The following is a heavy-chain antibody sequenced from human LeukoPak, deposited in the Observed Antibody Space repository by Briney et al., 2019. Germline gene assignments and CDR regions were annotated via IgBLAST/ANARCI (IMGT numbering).Heavy chain of an antibody. J-gene: IGHJ4*02. CDR1: GYTFTSYG. Sequence: ASVKVSCKASGYTFTSYGISWVRQAPGQGLEWMGRIIPIFGTANYAQKFQGRVTITTDESTSTAYMELSSLRSEDTAVYYCASYYYDSSGYYYRYWGQGTLVTVSS. CDR2: IIPIFGTA. CDR3: ASYYYDSSGYYYRY. D-gene: IGHD3-22*01. V-gene: IGHV1-69*05.